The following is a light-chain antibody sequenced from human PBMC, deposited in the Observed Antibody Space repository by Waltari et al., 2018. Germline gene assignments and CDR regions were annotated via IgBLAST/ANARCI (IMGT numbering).Light chain of an antibody. CDR1: QSVSSA. CDR3: QQYNNWPPWYT. V-gene: IGKV3-15*01. Sequence: EIVMTQSPATMSVSPGERATLSCRASQSVSSALVWYQQKPGQAPRLIIYGASTRATGSPARFSGSGSGTEFTLTISSLQSEDFAVYYCQQYNNWPPWYTFCQGTKLEIK. J-gene: IGKJ2*01. CDR2: GAS.